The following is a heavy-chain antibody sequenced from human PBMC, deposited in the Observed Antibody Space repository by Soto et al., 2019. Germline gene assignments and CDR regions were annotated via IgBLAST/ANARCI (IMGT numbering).Heavy chain of an antibody. CDR3: ARANDLNAFDM. CDR2: IYSGGTY. CDR1: GFSVSATKY. Sequence: EVQLVESGGGLVQPGGSLRPSCVASGFSVSATKYMNWLRQAPDKGLEWVSVIYSGGTYYYADSVKGRFTISRHDSKNTLYLQMDSLRPEDTAVYFCARANDLNAFDMWGQGTMVTVSS. J-gene: IGHJ3*02. V-gene: IGHV3-53*04.